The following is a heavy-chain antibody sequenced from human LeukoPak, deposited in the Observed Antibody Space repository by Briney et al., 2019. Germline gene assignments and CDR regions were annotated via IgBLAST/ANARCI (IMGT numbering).Heavy chain of an antibody. V-gene: IGHV1-24*01. D-gene: IGHD3-22*01. CDR3: AAVKTYYYDTSGYYFPLNAFDI. Sequence: ASVKVSCNASGYTFTSYYMHWVRQAPGKGLEWRGGFDPEDGETIYAQKFQGRVTMTEDTSTDTAYMELSSLRSEDTAVYYCAAVKTYYYDTSGYYFPLNAFDIWGQGTMVTVSS. CDR1: GYTFTSYY. J-gene: IGHJ3*02. CDR2: FDPEDGET.